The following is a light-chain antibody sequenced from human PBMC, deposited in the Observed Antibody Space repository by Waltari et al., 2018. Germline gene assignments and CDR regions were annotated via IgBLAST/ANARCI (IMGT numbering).Light chain of an antibody. CDR3: QGRRHWTPHT. V-gene: IGKV3-11*01. CDR2: DAS. CDR1: QSVGSY. J-gene: IGKJ2*01. Sequence: EIVLTQSPATLALSPGDTATLSCRASQSVGSYLAWYQHRPGQPPRLLIYDASNRATRVPARFPGSGSGTDFTLYSSRLEAGDFAVYYCQGRRHWTPHTFGQGARLEIK.